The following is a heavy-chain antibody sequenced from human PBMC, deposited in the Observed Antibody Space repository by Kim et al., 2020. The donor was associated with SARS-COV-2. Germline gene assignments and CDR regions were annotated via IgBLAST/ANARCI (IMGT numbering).Heavy chain of an antibody. J-gene: IGHJ6*02. Sequence: GGSLRLSCAASGFTFSSYGMHWVRQAPGKGLEWVAVIWYDGSNKYYADSVKGRFTISRDNSKNTLYLQMNSLRAEDTAVYYCAKGMDILTGYYNDPNYYYYYYGMDVWGQGTTVTVSS. CDR1: GFTFSSYG. CDR2: IWYDGSNK. V-gene: IGHV3-33*06. D-gene: IGHD3-9*01. CDR3: AKGMDILTGYYNDPNYYYYYYGMDV.